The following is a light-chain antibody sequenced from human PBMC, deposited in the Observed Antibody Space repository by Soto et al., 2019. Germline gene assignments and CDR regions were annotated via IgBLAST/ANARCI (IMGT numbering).Light chain of an antibody. Sequence: QSVLTQPPSASGTPGQTVAISCSGSNSNIGTNPVNWYQQLPGTAPKLLIYGNNQRPSGVPDRFSGSKSDTSASLAISGLLSEDESDYYCAAWDDSLNGCVFGGGTKLTVL. J-gene: IGLJ3*02. CDR2: GNN. CDR1: NSNIGTNP. V-gene: IGLV1-44*01. CDR3: AAWDDSLNGCV.